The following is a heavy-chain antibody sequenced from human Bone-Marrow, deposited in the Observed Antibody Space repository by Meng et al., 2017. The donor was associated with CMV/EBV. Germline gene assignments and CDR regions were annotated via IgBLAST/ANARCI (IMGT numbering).Heavy chain of an antibody. Sequence: LSLTCAASGFTFSSYAMSWVRQAPGKGLEWVSTIGGSGDNTYYADSVKGRFTISRDNSKNTLSLQMNSLRAEDTAVYYCAKALYSSSWLDDYWGQGTLVTVSS. D-gene: IGHD6-13*01. CDR2: IGGSGDNT. J-gene: IGHJ4*02. V-gene: IGHV3-23*01. CDR3: AKALYSSSWLDDY. CDR1: GFTFSSYA.